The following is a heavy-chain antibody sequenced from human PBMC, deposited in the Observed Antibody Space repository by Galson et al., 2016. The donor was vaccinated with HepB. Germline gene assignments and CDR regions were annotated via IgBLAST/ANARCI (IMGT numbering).Heavy chain of an antibody. J-gene: IGHJ5*02. V-gene: IGHV3-48*01. Sequence: SLRLSCAASGFTFGSYSMNWVRQAPGKGLEWVSYISSSSSTVYYADSVKGRFTIARDNDKNSLYLQMNSLRAEDTAVYYCARGGASCSGGSCYFWFDPWGQGTPVTVSS. CDR3: ARGGASCSGGSCYFWFDP. CDR1: GFTFGSYS. D-gene: IGHD2-15*01. CDR2: ISSSSSTV.